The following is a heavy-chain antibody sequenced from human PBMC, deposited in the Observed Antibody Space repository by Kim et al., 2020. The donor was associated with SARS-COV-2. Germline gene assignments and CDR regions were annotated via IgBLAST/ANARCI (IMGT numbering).Heavy chain of an antibody. D-gene: IGHD3-10*01. Sequence: ADSVKGRFTISRDNAKNSLYLQMNSLRAEDTALYYCAKDTYRMVRGVIDYWGQGTLVTVSS. V-gene: IGHV3-9*01. J-gene: IGHJ4*02. CDR3: AKDTYRMVRGVIDY.